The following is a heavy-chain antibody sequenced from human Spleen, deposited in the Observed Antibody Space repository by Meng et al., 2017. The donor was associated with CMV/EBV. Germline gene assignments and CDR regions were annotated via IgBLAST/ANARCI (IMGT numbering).Heavy chain of an antibody. CDR3: ARGGYCSSTSCLLNWFDP. Sequence: SVKVSCKASGHTFTGYYMHWVRQAPGQGLEWMGGIIPIFGTANYAQKFQGRVSITTDKSTSTAYMELSSLRSEDTAVYYCARGGYCSSTSCLLNWFDPWGQGTLVTVSS. CDR1: GHTFTGYY. V-gene: IGHV1-69*05. J-gene: IGHJ5*02. CDR2: IIPIFGTA. D-gene: IGHD2-2*01.